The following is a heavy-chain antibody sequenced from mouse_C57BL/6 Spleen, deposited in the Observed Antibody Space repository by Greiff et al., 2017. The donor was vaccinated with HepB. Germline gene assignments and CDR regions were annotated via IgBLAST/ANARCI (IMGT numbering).Heavy chain of an antibody. CDR1: GYSITSRYY. J-gene: IGHJ1*03. CDR3: ARGLPPYYGNPWYFDV. Sequence: EVQLQQSGPGLVKPSQSLSLTCSVTGYSITSRYYWNWIRQFPGNKLEWMGYISYDGSNNYNPSLKNRISITRDTSKNQFFLKLNSVTTEDTATYYCARGLPPYYGNPWYFDVWGTGTTVTVSS. D-gene: IGHD1-1*01. CDR2: ISYDGSN. V-gene: IGHV3-6*01.